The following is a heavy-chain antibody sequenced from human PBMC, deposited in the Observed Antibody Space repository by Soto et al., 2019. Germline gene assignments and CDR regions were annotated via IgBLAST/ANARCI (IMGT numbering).Heavy chain of an antibody. V-gene: IGHV4-34*01. Sequence: QVQLQQWDAGLLKPSETLSLTCAVYGGSLSGYYWNWLRQPPGKGLEWLGEINHSGSTNYNASLKSRITXXLXTXXNQFSLYLNSVTAADTAVYYCARPKPDTAVGYFDYWGQGALVTVSS. CDR1: GGSLSGYY. CDR2: INHSGST. J-gene: IGHJ4*02. D-gene: IGHD5-18*01. CDR3: ARPKPDTAVGYFDY.